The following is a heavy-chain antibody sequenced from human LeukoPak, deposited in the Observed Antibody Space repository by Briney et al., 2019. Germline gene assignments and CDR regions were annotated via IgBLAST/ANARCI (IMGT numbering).Heavy chain of an antibody. V-gene: IGHV1-2*02. Sequence: GASVKVSCKASGYTFTGYYMHWVRQAPGQGLEWMGWINPNSGGTNYAQKFQGRVTMTRDTSISTAYMELRSLRSDDTAVYYCARDLSLYYYGSGSCWFDPWGQGTLVTVSS. D-gene: IGHD3-10*01. CDR1: GYTFTGYY. CDR3: ARDLSLYYYGSGSCWFDP. J-gene: IGHJ5*02. CDR2: INPNSGGT.